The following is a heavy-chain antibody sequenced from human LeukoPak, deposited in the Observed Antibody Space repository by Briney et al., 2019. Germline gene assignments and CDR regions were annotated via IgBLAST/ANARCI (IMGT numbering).Heavy chain of an antibody. CDR1: GGTFSSYA. V-gene: IGHV1-69*05. CDR3: AKEFAYSSSCLDY. D-gene: IGHD6-6*01. Sequence: GSSVKVSCKASGGTFSSYAFNWVRQAPGQGLQWMGGIIPILGTTNYAQQFQGRVTMTTDESTSTAFMELSSLRSEDTAVYYCAKEFAYSSSCLDYWGQGTLVTVSS. CDR2: IIPILGTT. J-gene: IGHJ4*02.